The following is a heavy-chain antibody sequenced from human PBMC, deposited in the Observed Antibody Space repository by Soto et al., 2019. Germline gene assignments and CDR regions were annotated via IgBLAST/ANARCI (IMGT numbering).Heavy chain of an antibody. J-gene: IGHJ6*02. CDR2: IYTSGST. CDR1: GGSISSYY. Sequence: KPSETLSLTCTVSGGSISSYYWSWIRQPAGKGLEWIGRIYTSGSTNYNPSLKSRVTMSVDTSKNQFSLKLSSVTAADTAVYYCARDGGGDFWSGSPGNYYYYGMDVWGQGTTVTVSS. V-gene: IGHV4-4*07. D-gene: IGHD3-3*01. CDR3: ARDGGGDFWSGSPGNYYYYGMDV.